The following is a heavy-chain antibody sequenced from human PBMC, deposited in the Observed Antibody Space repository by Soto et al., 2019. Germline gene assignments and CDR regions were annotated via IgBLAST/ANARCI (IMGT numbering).Heavy chain of an antibody. V-gene: IGHV3-7*01. CDR2: IKQDGSEK. Sequence: GGSLRLSCAASGFTFTSYWMSWVRQAPGKGLEWVANIKQDGSEKYYVDSVKGRFTISRDNAKNSLYLQMNSLRAGDTAVYYCAREGEVVTAAYYYYYGMDVWGQGTTVTVSS. J-gene: IGHJ6*02. D-gene: IGHD2-21*02. CDR1: GFTFTSYW. CDR3: AREGEVVTAAYYYYYGMDV.